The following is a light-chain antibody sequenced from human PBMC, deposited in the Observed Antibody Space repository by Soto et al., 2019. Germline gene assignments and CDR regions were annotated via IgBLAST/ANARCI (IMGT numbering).Light chain of an antibody. V-gene: IGLV2-14*01. J-gene: IGLJ1*01. Sequence: QSALTQPASVSGSPGQSITISCTGSSSDVGASTYVSWYQQHPNRSPQLLIYEVTNRPPGISSRFSGSKSGNTASLSISGLQAEDEADYYCCSYTTNSTLFGTGTKV. CDR1: SSDVGASTY. CDR2: EVT. CDR3: CSYTTNSTL.